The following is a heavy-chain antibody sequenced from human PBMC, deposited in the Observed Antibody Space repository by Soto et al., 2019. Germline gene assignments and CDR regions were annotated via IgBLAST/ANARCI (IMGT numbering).Heavy chain of an antibody. V-gene: IGHV3-33*01. D-gene: IGHD3-10*01. Sequence: QVQLVESGGGVVQPGRSLRLSCAASGFTFSSYGMHWVRQAPGKGLEWVAVIWYDGSNKYYADSVKGRFTISRDNSKNTRYLQMNSLRAEDTAVYYCARVRGRTMFRGVTDAFDILGQGTMVTVSS. CDR2: IWYDGSNK. CDR3: ARVRGRTMFRGVTDAFDI. CDR1: GFTFSSYG. J-gene: IGHJ3*02.